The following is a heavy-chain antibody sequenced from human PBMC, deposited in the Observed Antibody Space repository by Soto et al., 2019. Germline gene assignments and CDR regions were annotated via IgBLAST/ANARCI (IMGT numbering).Heavy chain of an antibody. V-gene: IGHV4-34*01. CDR1: GGSFSGFY. J-gene: IGHJ2*01. CDR2: INHSGSS. CDR3: ARMAGPWYFDL. Sequence: PSETLSLTCAVHGGSFSGFYWTWIRQPPGKGLEWIGEINHSGSSNYNPPLKSRVTMSLDTSRNQFSLSLNSVTAADTAVYYCARMAGPWYFDLWGRGTLVTVYS.